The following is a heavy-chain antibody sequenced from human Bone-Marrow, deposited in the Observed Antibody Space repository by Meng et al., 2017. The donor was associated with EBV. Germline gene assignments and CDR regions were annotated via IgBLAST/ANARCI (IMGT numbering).Heavy chain of an antibody. J-gene: IGHJ4*02. Sequence: HAHLPESGPGLVKPSGTLSLPCAVSGASIDSSDWWTWVRQAPGKGLEWIGEIHHSGTTNCNPSLESRVTISIDKSDNQFSLKLTSVTAADTAVYYCARGLGGHYPTMEYWGQGTLVTVSS. D-gene: IGHD3-22*01. CDR2: IHHSGTT. CDR3: ARGLGGHYPTMEY. V-gene: IGHV4-4*02. CDR1: GASIDSSDW.